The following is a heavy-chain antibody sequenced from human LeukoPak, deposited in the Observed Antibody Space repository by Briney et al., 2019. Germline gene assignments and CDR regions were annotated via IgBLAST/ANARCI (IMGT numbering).Heavy chain of an antibody. CDR2: ISSSSSYI. CDR1: GFTFSSYS. D-gene: IGHD2-8*01. V-gene: IGHV3-21*01. CDR3: ARGDVSGFDP. J-gene: IGHJ5*02. Sequence: GGSLRLSCAASGFTFSSYSMNWVRQAPGKVLEWVSSISSSSSYIYYADSVKGRFTISRDNAKNSLYLQMNSLRAEDTAVYYCARGDVSGFDPWGQGTLVTVSS.